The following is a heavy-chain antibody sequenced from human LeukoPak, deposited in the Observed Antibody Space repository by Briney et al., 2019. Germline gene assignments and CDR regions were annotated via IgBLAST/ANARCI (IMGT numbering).Heavy chain of an antibody. V-gene: IGHV4-59*01. Sequence: SETLSLTCTVSGGSISSYYWSWIRQPPGKGLEWIGYIYYSGTTNYNPSLKSRVTISVDTSKNQFSLKLSSVTAADTAVYYRARGVYIAAAQYGYWGQGTLVTVSS. CDR3: ARGVYIAAAQYGY. J-gene: IGHJ4*02. D-gene: IGHD6-13*01. CDR1: GGSISSYY. CDR2: IYYSGTT.